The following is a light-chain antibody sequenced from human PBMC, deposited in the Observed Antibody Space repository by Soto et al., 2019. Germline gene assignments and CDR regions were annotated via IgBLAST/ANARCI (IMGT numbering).Light chain of an antibody. J-gene: IGLJ2*01. CDR1: SSNIGAGYD. V-gene: IGLV1-40*01. CDR3: QCQDSSLSDVV. Sequence: QSVLTQPPSVSGDPGQRVTISCTGTSSNIGAGYDVHWYQQLPGTAPKLLIYDNSNRPSGVPDRFSGFKSDTSPSLVITGLQAEDEDDYYCQCQDSSLSDVVFGGGTKVTVL. CDR2: DNS.